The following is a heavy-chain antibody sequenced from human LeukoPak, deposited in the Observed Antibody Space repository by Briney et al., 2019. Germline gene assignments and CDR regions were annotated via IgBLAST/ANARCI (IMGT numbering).Heavy chain of an antibody. D-gene: IGHD5-18*01. CDR2: ISSSSSYI. V-gene: IGHV3-21*01. J-gene: IGHJ5*02. CDR3: ARGIQLWSRPEVVNWFDP. CDR1: GFTFSSYS. Sequence: GGSLRLSCAASGFTFSSYSMNWVRQAPGKGLEWVSSISSSSSYIYYADSVKGRFTISRDNAKNSLYLQMNSLRAEDTAVYYCARGIQLWSRPEVVNWFDPWGQGTLVTVSS.